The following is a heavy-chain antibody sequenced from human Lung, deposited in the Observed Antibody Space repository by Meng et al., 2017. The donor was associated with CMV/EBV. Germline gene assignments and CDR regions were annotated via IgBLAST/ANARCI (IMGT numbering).Heavy chain of an antibody. J-gene: IGHJ4*02. D-gene: IGHD3-10*01. V-gene: IGHV3-30*02. Sequence: QVQLVESGGGVVQPGGSLSLSWAASGFTFSSYGMHWVRQAPGKGLEWVAFIRYDGSNKYYADSVKGRFTISRDNSKNTLYLQMNSLRAEDTAVYYCAKRITMEIWGSGFDYWGQGTLVTVSS. CDR3: AKRITMEIWGSGFDY. CDR1: GFTFSSYG. CDR2: IRYDGSNK.